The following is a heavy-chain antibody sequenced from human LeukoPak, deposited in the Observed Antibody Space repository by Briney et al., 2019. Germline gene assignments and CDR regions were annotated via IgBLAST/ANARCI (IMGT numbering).Heavy chain of an antibody. J-gene: IGHJ6*02. CDR2: INTNTGNP. D-gene: IGHD6-13*01. Sequence: GASVKVSCKASGYTFTSYAMNWVRQAPGQGLEWMGWINTNTGNPTYAQGFTGRFVFSLDTSVSTAYLQISSLKAEDTAVYYCARDSSSWYMGYYYYGMDVWGQGITVTVSS. CDR3: ARDSSSWYMGYYYYGMDV. V-gene: IGHV7-4-1*02. CDR1: GYTFTSYA.